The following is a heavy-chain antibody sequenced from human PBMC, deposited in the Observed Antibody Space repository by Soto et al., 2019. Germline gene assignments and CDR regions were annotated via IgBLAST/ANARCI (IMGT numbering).Heavy chain of an antibody. Sequence: ASVKVSCKASGYTFTSYDINWVRQATGQGLEWMGWMNPNSGNTGYAQKFQGRVTMTRNTSISTAYMELSSLRSEDTAVYYCARGQRPRIPRGFDTWGQGTMVTVSS. V-gene: IGHV1-8*01. CDR2: MNPNSGNT. CDR1: GYTFTSYD. CDR3: ARGQRPRIPRGFDT. J-gene: IGHJ3*02. D-gene: IGHD2-2*02.